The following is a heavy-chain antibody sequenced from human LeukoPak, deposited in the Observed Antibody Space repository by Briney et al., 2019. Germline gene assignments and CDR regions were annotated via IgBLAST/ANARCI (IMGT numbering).Heavy chain of an antibody. Sequence: GGSLRLSCGASGFTFSSYAMSGARQARGKGLEWVSAISGSGGSTYCADSVRGRFTISRDNHKHTLYPQINSVRGDDTAVYYCAKVISGTNPGSGFDYWGQGTLVTVSS. CDR2: ISGSGGST. D-gene: IGHD1-26*01. V-gene: IGHV3-23*01. CDR1: GFTFSSYA. J-gene: IGHJ4*02. CDR3: AKVISGTNPGSGFDY.